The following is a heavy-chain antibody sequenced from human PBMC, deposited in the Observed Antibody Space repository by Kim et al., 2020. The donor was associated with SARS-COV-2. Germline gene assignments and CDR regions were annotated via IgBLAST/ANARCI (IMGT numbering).Heavy chain of an antibody. CDR1: GDSIGIYS. J-gene: IGHJ6*01. CDR2: MYDGGSP. CDR3: ARDLPSFVPRSTFPTYYG. Sequence: SETLSLTCAVSGDSIGIYSWSWIRQPPGKGLEWIGYMYDGGSPTYNPSLKSRATIALDTSRSQFSLKLTSVTAADTAVYYCARDLPSFVPRSTFPTYYG. V-gene: IGHV4-59*13. D-gene: IGHD2-2*01.